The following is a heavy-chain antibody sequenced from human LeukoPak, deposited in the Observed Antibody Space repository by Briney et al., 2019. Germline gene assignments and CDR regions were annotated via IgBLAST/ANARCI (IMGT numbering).Heavy chain of an antibody. Sequence: SETLSLTCTVSGGSITSGGYYWSWIRQHPGKGLEWIGYIYYSGSTYYNPSLKSRVTISIDTSKNQVSLKLSSVTAADTAVYYCVRDRVRGTITYAGFDPWSQGTLVTVSS. CDR1: GGSITSGGYY. D-gene: IGHD3-10*01. J-gene: IGHJ5*02. V-gene: IGHV4-31*03. CDR2: IYYSGST. CDR3: VRDRVRGTITYAGFDP.